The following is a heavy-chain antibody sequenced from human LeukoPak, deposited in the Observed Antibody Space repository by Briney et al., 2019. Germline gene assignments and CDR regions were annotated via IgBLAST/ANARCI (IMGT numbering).Heavy chain of an antibody. D-gene: IGHD3-10*01. CDR2: ISGSGGST. CDR1: GFTFSSYA. V-gene: IGHV3-23*01. Sequence: GGSLRLSCAASGFTFSSYAVSWVRQAPGKGLEWVSAISGSGGSTYYADSVKGRFTISRDNSKNTLYLQMNSLRAEDTAVYYCAKDIRFGVRGVITIDYWGQGTLVTVS. J-gene: IGHJ4*02. CDR3: AKDIRFGVRGVITIDY.